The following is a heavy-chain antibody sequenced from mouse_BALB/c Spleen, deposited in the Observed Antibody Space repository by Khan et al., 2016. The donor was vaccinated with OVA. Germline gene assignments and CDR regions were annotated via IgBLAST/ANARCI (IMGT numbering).Heavy chain of an antibody. Sequence: QVQLKESGPGLVAPSQSLSITCTVSGFSLTGFGINWVRQPPGKGLEWLGMIWGDGSTAYNSVLKSRLSISKYNSKSQVFLKMNSLQTDDTARYYCDREIRLGGFAYWGQGTLVTVSA. CDR2: IWGDGST. V-gene: IGHV2-6-7*01. J-gene: IGHJ3*01. CDR1: GFSLTGFG. D-gene: IGHD1-2*01. CDR3: DREIRLGGFAY.